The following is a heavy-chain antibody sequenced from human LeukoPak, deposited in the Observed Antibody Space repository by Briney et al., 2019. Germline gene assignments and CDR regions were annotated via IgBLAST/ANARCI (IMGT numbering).Heavy chain of an antibody. D-gene: IGHD1-26*01. CDR1: GYTFTDYH. J-gene: IGHJ4*02. CDR2: INPNSGGT. CDR3: ASGARPVSGSYYNY. Sequence: GASVKVSCKASGYTFTDYHMHWVRQAPGQGLEWMGWINPNSGGTNYAQKFQGRVTMTRDTSISTAYMELSRLRSDDTAVYYCASGARPVSGSYYNYWGQGTLVTVSS. V-gene: IGHV1-2*02.